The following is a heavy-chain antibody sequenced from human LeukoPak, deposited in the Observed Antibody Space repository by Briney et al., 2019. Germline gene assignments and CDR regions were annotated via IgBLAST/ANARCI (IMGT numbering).Heavy chain of an antibody. Sequence: DSVKGRFTISRDNAKNSLYLQMNTLRAEDTAVYYCARVRLEASGAEFWGQGTLVTVSS. D-gene: IGHD3-16*01. V-gene: IGHV3-7*01. J-gene: IGHJ4*02. CDR3: ARVRLEASGAEF.